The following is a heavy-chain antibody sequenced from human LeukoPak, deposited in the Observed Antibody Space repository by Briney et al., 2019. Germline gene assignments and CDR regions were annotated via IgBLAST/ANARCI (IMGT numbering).Heavy chain of an antibody. D-gene: IGHD6-19*01. CDR2: INPSGGST. J-gene: IGHJ4*02. Sequence: ASVKVSCKASGYTFTSYYMHWVRQAPGQGLEWMGIINPSGGSTSYAQKFQGRVTMTRDTSTSTVYMELSSLRSEDTAVYYCASRVAGTGGLDYWGQGTLVTVSS. CDR1: GYTFTSYY. V-gene: IGHV1-46*01. CDR3: ASRVAGTGGLDY.